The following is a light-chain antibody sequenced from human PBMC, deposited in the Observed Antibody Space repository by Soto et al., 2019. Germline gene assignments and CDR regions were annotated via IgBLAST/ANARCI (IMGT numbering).Light chain of an antibody. CDR1: QSINSY. CDR3: QQSYRIPLT. J-gene: IGKJ4*01. CDR2: AAS. V-gene: IGKV1-39*01. Sequence: DIQMTQSPSSLSASVGDRVTITCRASQSINSYLSWNQQKPGKAPKVLIYAASSLQSGVPSRFSGSGSGTDFTLTISSLQREDFATYYCQQSYRIPLTFGGGTKVEI.